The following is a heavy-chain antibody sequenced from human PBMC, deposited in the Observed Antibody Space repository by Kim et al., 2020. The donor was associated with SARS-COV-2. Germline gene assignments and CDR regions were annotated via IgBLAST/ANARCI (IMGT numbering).Heavy chain of an antibody. D-gene: IGHD6-19*01. V-gene: IGHV4-34*01. Sequence: PALKSRGTISVDTSKTQFSLKLRSVTAADTAVYYCARGGTHSSGWFPMDYWGQGTLVTVSS. J-gene: IGHJ4*02. CDR3: ARGGTHSSGWFPMDY.